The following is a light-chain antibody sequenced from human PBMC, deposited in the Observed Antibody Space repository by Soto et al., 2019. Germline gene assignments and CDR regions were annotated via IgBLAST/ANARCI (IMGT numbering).Light chain of an antibody. V-gene: IGKV1-17*01. Sequence: DILLTQSPSSLSASVGDRVTITCRARQGIRNDLDWYQQKPGKAPKRLIYVASSLQRGVPSRFGGSGSGTEVTLTIRCEQPEDFATYYYLLLNSYPATFGQATKVQI. CDR2: VAS. CDR1: QGIRND. J-gene: IGKJ1*01. CDR3: LLLNSYPAT.